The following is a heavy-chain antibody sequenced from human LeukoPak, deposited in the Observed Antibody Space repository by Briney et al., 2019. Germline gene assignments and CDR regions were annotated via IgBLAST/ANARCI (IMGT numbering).Heavy chain of an antibody. CDR3: ARDSAGNQYSSGNFDL. CDR2: LYAGGES. D-gene: IGHD3-10*01. CDR1: GFIFNNYP. V-gene: IGHV3-23*03. J-gene: IGHJ4*02. Sequence: PGGSLRLSCAASGFIFNNYPMGWVRQAPGKGLEWVSVLYAGGESYYADSVLGRFTISRDNSNNTVFLEMNSLTADDTAVYFCARDSAGNQYSSGNFDLWGQGTLVTVSS.